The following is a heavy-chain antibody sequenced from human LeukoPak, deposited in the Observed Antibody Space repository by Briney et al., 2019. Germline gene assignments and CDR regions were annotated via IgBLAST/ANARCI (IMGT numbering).Heavy chain of an antibody. D-gene: IGHD1-1*01. CDR1: GYTFTNYD. V-gene: IGHV1-8*01. Sequence: ASVTVSCKASGYTFTNYDINWVRQATGQGLEWMGWMNANSGNTAYAQKFQGRVTMTRNTSITTAYMELSSLRSEDTAVYYCARGTTPSENWGQGTLVTVSS. J-gene: IGHJ4*02. CDR3: ARGTTPSEN. CDR2: MNANSGNT.